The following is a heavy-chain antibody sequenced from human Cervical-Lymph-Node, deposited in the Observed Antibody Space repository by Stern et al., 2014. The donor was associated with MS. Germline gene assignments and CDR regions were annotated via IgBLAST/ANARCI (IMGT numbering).Heavy chain of an antibody. CDR2: IYYSGST. D-gene: IGHD6-13*01. Sequence: VQLQESGPGLVKPSETLSLTCTVSGGSISSYYWSLLRQPPGKGLEWIGYIYYSGSTNDNPSLKSRVTISVDTSKNQFSLKLSSVTAADTAVYYCAREALAAGGLDYWGQGTLVTVSS. J-gene: IGHJ4*02. CDR3: AREALAAGGLDY. CDR1: GGSISSYY. V-gene: IGHV4-59*01.